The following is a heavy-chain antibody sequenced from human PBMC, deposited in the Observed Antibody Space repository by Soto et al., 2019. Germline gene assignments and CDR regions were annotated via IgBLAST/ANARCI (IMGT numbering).Heavy chain of an antibody. V-gene: IGHV1-69*08. CDR2: IIPILGIA. CDR1: GGTFSSYT. D-gene: IGHD4-17*01. Sequence: QVQLVQSGAEVKKPGSSVKVSCKASGGTFSSYTISWVRQAPGQGLEWMGRIIPILGIANYAQKFQGRVTLTADKSTSTAYMELSSLRSEDTAVYYCARDSYGGYGGFDYWGQGTLVTVSS. J-gene: IGHJ4*02. CDR3: ARDSYGGYGGFDY.